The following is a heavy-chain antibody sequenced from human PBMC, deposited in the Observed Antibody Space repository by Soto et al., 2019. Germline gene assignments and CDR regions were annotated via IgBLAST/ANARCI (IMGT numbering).Heavy chain of an antibody. J-gene: IGHJ4*02. CDR1: GYTFTDHA. Sequence: QVQLVQSGAEGKRPGASVKVFCKASGYTFTDHAIHWLRQAPGQSLEWMGWIYTGNGNTRYMQRFQGRVTFTRDTSANTVYMEVSSLSSEDTAVYYCARGRGAQRGLLWDLYLDSWGQGTLVTVSS. D-gene: IGHD1-26*01. V-gene: IGHV1-3*04. CDR3: ARGRGAQRGLLWDLYLDS. CDR2: IYTGNGNT.